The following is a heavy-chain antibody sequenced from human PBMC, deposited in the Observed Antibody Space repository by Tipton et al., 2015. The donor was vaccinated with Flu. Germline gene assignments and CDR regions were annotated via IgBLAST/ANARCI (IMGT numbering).Heavy chain of an antibody. CDR3: ARDLPHRYSGSYSWPLL. CDR1: GGCISSYY. Sequence: TLSLTCTVSGGCISSYYWSWIRQPAGKGLEWIGRIYTSGSTNYNPSLKSRVTMSVDTSKNQFSLKLSSVTAADTAVYYCARDLPHRYSGSYSWPLLWGQGTLVTVSS. V-gene: IGHV4-4*07. CDR2: IYTSGST. J-gene: IGHJ4*02. D-gene: IGHD1-26*01.